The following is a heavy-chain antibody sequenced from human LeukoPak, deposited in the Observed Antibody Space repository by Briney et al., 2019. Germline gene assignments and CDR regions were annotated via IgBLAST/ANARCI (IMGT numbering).Heavy chain of an antibody. CDR3: ARSGGSGSYINWFDP. Sequence: GGSLRLSCAASGLTFSTSTMNWVRQAPGKGLERVSTISSITSYIYYADSVKGRFTISRDNAKNSLYLQMNSLRAEDTAVYYCARSGGSGSYINWFDPWGQGTLVTVSS. CDR1: GLTFSTST. J-gene: IGHJ5*02. CDR2: ISSITSYI. D-gene: IGHD3-10*01. V-gene: IGHV3-21*01.